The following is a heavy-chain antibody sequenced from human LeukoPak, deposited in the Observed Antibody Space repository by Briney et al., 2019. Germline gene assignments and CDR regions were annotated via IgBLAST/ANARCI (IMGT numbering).Heavy chain of an antibody. CDR3: ARGSSTHGDYYFDY. D-gene: IGHD2-2*01. CDR1: GFTFSSYS. V-gene: IGHV3-21*01. CDR2: ISSRSSYI. Sequence: PGGSLRLSCAASGFTFSSYSMNCVRQAPGKGLEWVSSISSRSSYIYYADSVKGRFTISRDNAKNSLYLQMNSLRAEDTAVYYCARGSSTHGDYYFDYWGQGTLVTVSS. J-gene: IGHJ4*02.